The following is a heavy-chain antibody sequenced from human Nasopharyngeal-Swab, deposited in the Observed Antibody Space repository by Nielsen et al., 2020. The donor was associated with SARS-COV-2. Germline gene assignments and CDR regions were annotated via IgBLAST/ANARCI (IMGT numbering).Heavy chain of an antibody. J-gene: IGHJ5*01. V-gene: IGHV3-73*01. CDR1: GFTFSDSA. Sequence: GESLKISCAASGFTFSDSAIHWVRQASGEGLEWVARLRSKGNNYATAYSASVKGRFIIFRDDPTNTAYLQMNSLRAEDTAIYHCARQTIYSFGWFDFWGQGNLVTVSS. CDR3: ARQTIYSFGWFDF. D-gene: IGHD2-15*01. CDR2: LRSKGNNYAT.